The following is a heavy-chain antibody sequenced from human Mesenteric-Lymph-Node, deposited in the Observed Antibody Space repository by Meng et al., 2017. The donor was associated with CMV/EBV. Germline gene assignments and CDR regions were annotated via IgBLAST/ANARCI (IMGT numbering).Heavy chain of an antibody. CDR3: TTRTSGDYYDSSGYYY. V-gene: IGHV3-15*01. Sequence: GESLKISCAASGFTVSRNYMNWVRQAPGKGLEWVGRVKSKADGGTTDYAAPVKGRFTISRDDSENTLYLQMTSLKTEDTAVYYCTTRTSGDYYDSSGYYYWGQGTLVTVSS. D-gene: IGHD3-22*01. J-gene: IGHJ4*02. CDR2: VKSKADGGTT. CDR1: GFTVSRNY.